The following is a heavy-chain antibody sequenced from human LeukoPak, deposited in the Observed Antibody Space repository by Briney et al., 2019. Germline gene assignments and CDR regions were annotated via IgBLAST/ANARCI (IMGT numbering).Heavy chain of an antibody. V-gene: IGHV4-59*08. D-gene: IGHD3-9*01. CDR3: ARLGGVRYFDWLLSERYGMDV. J-gene: IGHJ6*02. CDR2: IYYSGST. CDR1: GGSISSYY. Sequence: SESLSLTCTVSGGSISSYYWSWIRQPAGKGLEWIGYIYYSGSTNYNPSLKSGVTISVDTSKNQFSLKLSSVTAADTAVYYCARLGGVRYFDWLLSERYGMDVWGQGTTVTVSS.